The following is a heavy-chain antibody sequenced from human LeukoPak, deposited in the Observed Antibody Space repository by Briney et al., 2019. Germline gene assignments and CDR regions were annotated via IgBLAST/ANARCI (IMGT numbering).Heavy chain of an antibody. CDR3: AKDERYSSSSLFHSYYYMGV. Sequence: PGGSLRLSCAASGFTFSSYAMSWVRQAPGKGREGVSAISGSGGSTYYADSVKGRFTISRDNSKNTLYLQMKSLRAEDTAVYYCAKDERYSSSSLFHSYYYMGVWGKGTTVTVSS. V-gene: IGHV3-23*01. D-gene: IGHD6-6*01. CDR1: GFTFSSYA. J-gene: IGHJ6*03. CDR2: ISGSGGST.